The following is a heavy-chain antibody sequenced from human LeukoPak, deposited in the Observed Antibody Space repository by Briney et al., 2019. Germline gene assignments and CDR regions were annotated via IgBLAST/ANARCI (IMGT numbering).Heavy chain of an antibody. V-gene: IGHV3-7*01. Sequence: GGSLRLSCAASGFTFRSYWMSWVRQAPGKGLEWVANINQDGSERYYVDSVKGRFTISRDNAKNSLYLQMNSLRAEDTAVYYCARDDCSSISCYHNWFDPWGQGTLVTVSS. D-gene: IGHD2-2*01. CDR1: GFTFRSYW. CDR3: ARDDCSSISCYHNWFDP. J-gene: IGHJ5*02. CDR2: INQDGSER.